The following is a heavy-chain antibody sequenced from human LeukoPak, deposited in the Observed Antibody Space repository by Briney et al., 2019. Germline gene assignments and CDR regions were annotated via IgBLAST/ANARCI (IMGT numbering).Heavy chain of an antibody. CDR1: GFTFNNYG. CDR3: ASSGSYRFDY. J-gene: IGHJ4*02. Sequence: GKSLRLSCAASGFTFNNYGMHWVRQAPGKGLEWVAVISYDGRNKHYPDSVKGRFTISRDNAKNSLYLQMNSLRDEDTAVYYCASSGSYRFDYWGQGTLVTVSS. CDR2: ISYDGRNK. D-gene: IGHD1-26*01. V-gene: IGHV3-30*03.